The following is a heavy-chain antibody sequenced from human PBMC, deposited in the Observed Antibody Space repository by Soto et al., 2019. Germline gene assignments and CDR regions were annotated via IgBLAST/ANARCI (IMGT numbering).Heavy chain of an antibody. Sequence: SETLSLTCAVSDDSISSGGYSCNWIRQPPGKGLEWIASIYHTGSTYYNPSLKSRVTISLDRSKNQRSLILNSLTAAGTAVYYCAIGGARPQPFDHWGRGTLVTVYS. CDR3: AIGGARPQPFDH. CDR2: IYHTGST. J-gene: IGHJ4*02. D-gene: IGHD3-16*01. CDR1: DDSISSGGYS. V-gene: IGHV4-30-2*01.